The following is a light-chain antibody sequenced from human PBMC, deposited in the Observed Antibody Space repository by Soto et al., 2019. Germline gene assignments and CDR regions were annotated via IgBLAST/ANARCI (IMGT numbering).Light chain of an antibody. V-gene: IGKV3-11*01. CDR2: DAS. CDR1: QSVSSY. J-gene: IGKJ5*01. Sequence: IVLTQSAGALSVSPGEKANLSGRASQSVSSYLAWYQQKPGQAPRLLIYDASNRATGIPARFSGSGSGTDFTLTISSLEPEDFAVYYCQQRSNWPITFGQGTRLEIK. CDR3: QQRSNWPIT.